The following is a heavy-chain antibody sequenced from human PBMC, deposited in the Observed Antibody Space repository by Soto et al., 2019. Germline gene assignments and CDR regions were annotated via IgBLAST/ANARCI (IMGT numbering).Heavy chain of an antibody. CDR1: GGSITSGDYY. J-gene: IGHJ3*02. CDR2: IYYSGST. D-gene: IGHD2-21*01. V-gene: IGHV4-30-4*01. CDR3: ARQFVVIDAFDI. Sequence: QVRLQESGPGLVKPSQTLSLTCTVSGGSITSGDYYWTWIRQPPGKGLEWIGYIYYSGSTYYNPSLKTRVTMSVDTSKNQFSLKLSSVTAADTAVYYCARQFVVIDAFDIWGQGTMVTVSS.